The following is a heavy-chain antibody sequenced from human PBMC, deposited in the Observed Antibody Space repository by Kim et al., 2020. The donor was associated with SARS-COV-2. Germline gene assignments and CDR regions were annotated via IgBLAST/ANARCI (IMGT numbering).Heavy chain of an antibody. CDR1: GFTFNSYA. J-gene: IGHJ6*02. CDR2: ITGSGGST. V-gene: IGHV3-23*01. CDR3: AKDRDYYDSSGYYYYYYYGMDV. Sequence: GGSLRLSCAASGFTFNSYALSWVRQAPGKGLEWVSAITGSGGSTYYADSVKGRFTISRDNSKNTLYLQMNSLRAEDTAVYYCAKDRDYYDSSGYYYYYYYGMDVWGQGNAVTVSS. D-gene: IGHD3-22*01.